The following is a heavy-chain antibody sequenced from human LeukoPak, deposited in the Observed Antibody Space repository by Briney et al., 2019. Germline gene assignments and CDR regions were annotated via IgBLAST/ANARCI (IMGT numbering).Heavy chain of an antibody. D-gene: IGHD3-22*01. CDR1: GFTFSSYA. CDR3: ARDWDYYDSSGYSIDY. J-gene: IGHJ4*02. V-gene: IGHV3-30-3*01. CDR2: ISYDGSNK. Sequence: GGSLRLSCAASGFTFSSYAMHWVRQAPGKGLEWVAVISYDGSNKYYADSVKGRFTISRDNSKNTLYLQMNSLRAEDTAVYYCARDWDYYDSSGYSIDYWGQGTLVTVSS.